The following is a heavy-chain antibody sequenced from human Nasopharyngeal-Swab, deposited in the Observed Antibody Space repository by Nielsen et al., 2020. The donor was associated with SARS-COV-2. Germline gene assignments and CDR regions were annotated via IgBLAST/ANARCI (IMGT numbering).Heavy chain of an antibody. CDR2: IKSKTDGGTT. CDR3: TTVGPPAASDYYYYYGMDV. CDR1: GFTFSNAW. D-gene: IGHD2-2*01. J-gene: IGHJ6*02. Sequence: GGSLRLSCAASGFTFSNAWMSWVRQAPGKGLEWVGRIKSKTDGGTTDYAAPVKGRFTISRDDSKNTLYLQMNSLKTEDTAVYYCTTVGPPAASDYYYYYGMDVWGQGTTVTVSS. V-gene: IGHV3-15*01.